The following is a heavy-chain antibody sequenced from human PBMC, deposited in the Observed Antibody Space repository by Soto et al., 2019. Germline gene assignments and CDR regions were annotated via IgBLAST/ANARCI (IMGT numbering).Heavy chain of an antibody. Sequence: EVQLLESGGGLVQPGGSLRLSCAASGFTFSSYAMSWVRQAPGKGLEWVSAISGSGGSTYYADSVKGRFTISRDNSKNTLYLQMNSLRSEDTAVYYCAKFQAVADAFDIWGQGTMVTVSS. D-gene: IGHD6-19*01. CDR3: AKFQAVADAFDI. CDR2: ISGSGGST. V-gene: IGHV3-23*01. J-gene: IGHJ3*02. CDR1: GFTFSSYA.